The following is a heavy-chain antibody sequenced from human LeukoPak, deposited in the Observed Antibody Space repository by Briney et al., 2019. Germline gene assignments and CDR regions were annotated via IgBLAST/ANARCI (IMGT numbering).Heavy chain of an antibody. Sequence: PSETLSRICTVSGGSVSSGSYYWSWIRQPPGKGLEWIGYIYYSGSTNYNPSLKSRVTISVDTSKDQFSLKLSSVTAADTAVYHCAREAMYSYGNNFDYWGQGTLVTVSS. D-gene: IGHD5-18*01. CDR3: AREAMYSYGNNFDY. CDR2: IYYSGST. CDR1: GGSVSSGSYY. J-gene: IGHJ4*02. V-gene: IGHV4-61*01.